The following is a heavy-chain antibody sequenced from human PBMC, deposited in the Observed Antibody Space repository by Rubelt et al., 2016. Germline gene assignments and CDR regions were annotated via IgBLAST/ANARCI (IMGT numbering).Heavy chain of an antibody. V-gene: IGHV4-39*01. Sequence: QLQLQESGPGLVKPSETLSLTCTVSGGPISSNSPYWGWTRQPPGKGLEWIGSIHYSGSSYYNPSLNSRVTMSVDTSKNQFSLNVSSVTAADTAVYYCVRHNYSGFSKMDYWGQGALVSVSS. J-gene: IGHJ4*02. CDR3: VRHNYSGFSKMDY. CDR1: GGPISSNSPY. D-gene: IGHD4-11*01. CDR2: IHYSGSS.